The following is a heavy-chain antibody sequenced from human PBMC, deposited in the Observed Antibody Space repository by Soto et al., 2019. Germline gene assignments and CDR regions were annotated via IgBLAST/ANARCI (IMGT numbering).Heavy chain of an antibody. J-gene: IGHJ4*02. CDR3: ARVYSVNYLGYFDY. CDR1: WGPFRRGGFY. D-gene: IGHD6-13*01. CDR2: IFYTGST. Sequence: SGTLFPTSPVPWGPFRRGGFYWGWVRPHPGKGLECIGYIFYTGSTYYNPTLKSRVTMSVDTSKRQFSLNLSSLTAADTAVYYCARVYSVNYLGYFDYWGQGALVTVSS. V-gene: IGHV4-31*03.